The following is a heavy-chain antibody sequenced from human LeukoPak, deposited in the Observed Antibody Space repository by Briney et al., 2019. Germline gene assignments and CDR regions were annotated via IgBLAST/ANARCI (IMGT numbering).Heavy chain of an antibody. CDR3: ARVSLRSGWLIDC. J-gene: IGHJ4*02. CDR1: GGTFSSYA. CDR2: INPNSGVT. V-gene: IGHV1-2*02. Sequence: ASVKVSCKASGGTFSSYAISWVRQAPGQGLEWMGWINPNSGVTNYAQKFQGRVTMTRDTSISTAYMGLSRLRSDDTAVYYCARVSLRSGWLIDCWGQGTLVIVSS. D-gene: IGHD6-19*01.